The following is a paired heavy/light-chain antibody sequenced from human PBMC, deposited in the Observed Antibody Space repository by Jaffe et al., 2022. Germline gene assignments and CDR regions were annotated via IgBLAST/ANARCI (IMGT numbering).Light chain of an antibody. V-gene: IGKV3-20*01. Sequence: EIVLTQSPGTLSLSPGERATLSCRASQSVSSSFLAWYQQKPGQAPRLLIYGASNRATGIPDRFSGSGSGTDFTLTISRLEPEDFAVYYCQQYGSSPRTFGQGTKVEIK. CDR3: QQYGSSPRT. CDR1: QSVSSSF. CDR2: GAS. J-gene: IGKJ1*01.
Heavy chain of an antibody. V-gene: IGHV3-20*04. CDR2: INYNGGST. J-gene: IGHJ3*02. CDR3: ARYDSSGWVVGAFDI. D-gene: IGHD6-19*01. CDR1: AFTFGNYG. Sequence: EVQLVESGGGVVRPGGSLRLSCAASAFTFGNYGMSWVRQVPGKGLEWVSGINYNGGSTGYADSVKGRFTISRDNAKNSLFLQMNSLRGEDTALYYCARYDSSGWVVGAFDIWGQGTMVTVSS.